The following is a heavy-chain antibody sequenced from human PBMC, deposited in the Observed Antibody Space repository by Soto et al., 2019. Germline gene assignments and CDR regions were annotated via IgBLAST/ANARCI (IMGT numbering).Heavy chain of an antibody. V-gene: IGHV3-15*01. Sequence: EVQLVESGGGLVKPGGSLRLSCSASGFTFSNAWMIWVRQAPGKGLEWVGRIKRISDGGTTDYAAPVKGRFTISRDDSANTLYLQMNSLNTEDTAVYFCAVNDYLDYWGQGALVTVSS. CDR3: AVNDYLDY. J-gene: IGHJ4*02. CDR1: GFTFSNAW. CDR2: IKRISDGGTT.